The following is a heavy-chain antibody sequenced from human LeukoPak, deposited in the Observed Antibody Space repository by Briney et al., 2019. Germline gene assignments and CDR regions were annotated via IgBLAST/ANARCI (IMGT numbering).Heavy chain of an antibody. D-gene: IGHD6-13*01. Sequence: SETLSLTFTVSGGSISSYYWSWIRQPPGKGLEWIGYIYYSGSTNYNPSLKSRVTISVDTSKNQFSLKLSSVTAADTAVYYCARHMGIIAAAGTRYYYYYGMDVWGQGATVTVSS. CDR1: GGSISSYY. CDR2: IYYSGST. J-gene: IGHJ6*02. V-gene: IGHV4-59*08. CDR3: ARHMGIIAAAGTRYYYYYGMDV.